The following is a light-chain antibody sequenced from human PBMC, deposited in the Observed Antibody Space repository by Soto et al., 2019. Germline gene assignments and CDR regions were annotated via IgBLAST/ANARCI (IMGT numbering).Light chain of an antibody. CDR3: YTYAGGSTYL. CDR2: EDI. J-gene: IGLJ1*01. V-gene: IGLV2-23*01. Sequence: LTQPASVSGSPGQSITISCTGTSSDVGSYSLLSWYQHHPGKAPKLIIYEDIKGPSGVSNRFSGSKSGNTASLRISGLQAEDEADYYCYTYAGGSTYLFGTGTKVTVL. CDR1: SSDVGSYSL.